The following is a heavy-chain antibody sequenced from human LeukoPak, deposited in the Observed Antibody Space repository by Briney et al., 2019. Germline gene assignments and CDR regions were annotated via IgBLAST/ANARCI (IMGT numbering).Heavy chain of an antibody. CDR2: ISSSSSYI. D-gene: IGHD5-12*01. Sequence: GGSLRLSCAASGFTFSSYSMSWVRQAPGKGLEWVSSISSSSSYIYYADSVKGRFTISRDNAKNSLYLQMNSLRAEDTAVYYCARVSSGYATDYWGQGTLVTVSS. CDR1: GFTFSSYS. J-gene: IGHJ4*02. V-gene: IGHV3-21*01. CDR3: ARVSSGYATDY.